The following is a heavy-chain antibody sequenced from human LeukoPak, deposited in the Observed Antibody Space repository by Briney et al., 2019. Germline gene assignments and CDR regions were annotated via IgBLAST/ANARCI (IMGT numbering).Heavy chain of an antibody. CDR2: ISYDGSNK. J-gene: IGHJ5*02. D-gene: IGHD6-6*01. Sequence: GALRLSCAASGFTFSSYAMHWVRQAPGKGLAWVAVISYDGSNKYYADSVKGRFTISRDNSKNTLYLQMNSLRAEDTAVYYCARVTGIAARRWFDPWGQGTLVTVSS. CDR1: GFTFSSYA. CDR3: ARVTGIAARRWFDP. V-gene: IGHV3-30*04.